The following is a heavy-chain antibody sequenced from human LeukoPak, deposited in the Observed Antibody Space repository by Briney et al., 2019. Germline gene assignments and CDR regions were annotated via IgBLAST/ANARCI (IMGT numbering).Heavy chain of an antibody. J-gene: IGHJ4*02. CDR1: GGTFSSYA. CDR2: IIPIFGTA. CDR3: ATIIRRSVYQYYYGSGSYSY. Sequence: SVKVSCKASGGTFSSYAISWVRQAPGQGLEWMGGIIPIFGTANYAQKFQGRVTITADESTSTAYMELSSLRSEDTAVYYCATIIRRSVYQYYYGSGSYSYWGQGTLVTVSS. D-gene: IGHD3-10*01. V-gene: IGHV1-69*13.